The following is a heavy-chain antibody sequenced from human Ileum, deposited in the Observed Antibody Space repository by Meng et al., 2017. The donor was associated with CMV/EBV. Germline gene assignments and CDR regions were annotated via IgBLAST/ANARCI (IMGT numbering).Heavy chain of an antibody. D-gene: IGHD2-2*01. CDR2: INSNSGGT. V-gene: IGHV1-2*02. J-gene: IGHJ5*02. Sequence: TLMGYYVHWVRPAPGQGLEWMGWINSNSGGTNYAQKFQGRVNMTRDTSISTTYMELSRLIPDDTGVYYCAARYCSTTTCLPIGKFDPWGQGTLVTVSS. CDR1: TLMGYY. CDR3: AARYCSTTTCLPIGKFDP.